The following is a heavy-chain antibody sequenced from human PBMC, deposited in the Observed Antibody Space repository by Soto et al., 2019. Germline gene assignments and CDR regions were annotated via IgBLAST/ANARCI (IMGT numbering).Heavy chain of an antibody. J-gene: IGHJ6*02. CDR3: ANDASGYSSGWYFYYYGMDV. CDR2: ISGSGGST. Sequence: GGSLRLACAASGFTFMSYAMSWVRQAPGKGLEWVSAISGSGGSTYYADSVKGRFTISRDNSKNTLYLQMNSLRAEDTAVYYCANDASGYSSGWYFYYYGMDVWGQGTTVTVSS. D-gene: IGHD6-25*01. CDR1: GFTFMSYA. V-gene: IGHV3-23*01.